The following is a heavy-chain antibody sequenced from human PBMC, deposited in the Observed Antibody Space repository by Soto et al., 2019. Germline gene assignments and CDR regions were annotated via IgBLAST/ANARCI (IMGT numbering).Heavy chain of an antibody. J-gene: IGHJ6*02. V-gene: IGHV4-61*01. Sequence: SETLSLTCTVSGDSVNSGTYYWSWIRQPPGKGLEWIGYIYKTGSTVYNPSFKSRVTISVDTSKNQFSLKLNSVTAADTAVYYCARDLWGYCGTDCYPLDVWGQGTTVTVSS. CDR2: IYKTGST. CDR1: GDSVNSGTYY. CDR3: ARDLWGYCGTDCYPLDV. D-gene: IGHD2-21*02.